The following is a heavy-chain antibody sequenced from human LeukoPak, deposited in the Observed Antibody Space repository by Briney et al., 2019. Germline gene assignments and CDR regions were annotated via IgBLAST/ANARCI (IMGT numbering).Heavy chain of an antibody. CDR2: IYTSGST. Sequence: PSETQSLTCTVSGGSISSYYWGWIRQPAGKGLEWIGRIYTSGSTNYNPSLKSRVTMSVDTSKNQFSLKLSSVTAADTAVYYCAGGRYSSSWYGWYYWGQGTLVTVSS. D-gene: IGHD6-13*01. V-gene: IGHV4-4*07. J-gene: IGHJ4*02. CDR3: AGGRYSSSWYGWYY. CDR1: GGSISSYY.